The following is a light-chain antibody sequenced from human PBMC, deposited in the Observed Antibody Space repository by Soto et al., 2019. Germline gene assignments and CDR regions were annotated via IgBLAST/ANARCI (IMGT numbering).Light chain of an antibody. Sequence: QSVLTQPSSASGTPGQRVTISCSGGSSNIGTSTVNWYHQVPGTAPKLLIYSTNERPSGVPERFSGSTSGTSASLAINGLQSEDEGVFLCSAWDDSQNGPVFGGGTKLTVL. CDR2: STN. CDR3: SAWDDSQNGPV. CDR1: SSNIGTST. V-gene: IGLV1-44*01. J-gene: IGLJ3*02.